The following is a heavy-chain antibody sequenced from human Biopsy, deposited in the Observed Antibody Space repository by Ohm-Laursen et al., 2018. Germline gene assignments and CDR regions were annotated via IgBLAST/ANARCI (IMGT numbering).Heavy chain of an antibody. J-gene: IGHJ4*02. V-gene: IGHV3-30*18. CDR3: TKERRGWYSER. CDR2: ITHDGSKT. Sequence: SLRLSCAASGFTFSDYAMHWIRQAPGKGLEWVAIITHDGSKTYYADSVEGRFTISRDQFKSTVYLQLNSLRTEDTAIYYCTKERRGWYSERWGQGTLVTVSS. D-gene: IGHD6-19*01. CDR1: GFTFSDYA.